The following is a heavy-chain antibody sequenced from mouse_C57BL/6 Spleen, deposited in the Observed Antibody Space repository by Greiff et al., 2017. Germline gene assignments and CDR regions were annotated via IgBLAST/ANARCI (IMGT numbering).Heavy chain of an antibody. CDR1: GYTFTDYN. CDR3: ATSIYYYGSSYGARFAY. CDR2: INPNNGGT. J-gene: IGHJ3*01. D-gene: IGHD1-1*01. V-gene: IGHV1-18*01. Sequence: VQLQQSGPELVKPGASVKIPCKASGYTFTDYNMDWVKQSHGKSLEWIGDINPNNGGTIYNQKFKGKATLTVDKSSSTAYMELRSLTSEDTAVYYCATSIYYYGSSYGARFAYWGQGTLVTVSA.